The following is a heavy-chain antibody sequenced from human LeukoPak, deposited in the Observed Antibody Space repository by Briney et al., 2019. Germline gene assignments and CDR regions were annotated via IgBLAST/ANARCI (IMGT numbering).Heavy chain of an antibody. J-gene: IGHJ3*02. CDR1: GFTFSGSD. CDR2: IRSKTNNYAT. CDR3: TKHNYDRSGYGAFDI. V-gene: IGHV3-73*01. Sequence: GGSLRLSCAASGFTFSGSDIHWVRQASGKGLEWVGHIRSKTNNYATADAASVKGRFTFSRDDSKNTAYIQMNSLKTEDTAVYYCTKHNYDRSGYGAFDIWGQGTMVTVSS. D-gene: IGHD3-22*01.